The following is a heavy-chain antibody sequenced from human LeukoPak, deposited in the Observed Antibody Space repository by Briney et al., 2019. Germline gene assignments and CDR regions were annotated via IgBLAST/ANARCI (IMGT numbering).Heavy chain of an antibody. CDR3: ARQGYSYGYDY. CDR2: IYSRGST. J-gene: IGHJ4*02. Sequence: SETLSLTCTVSGGSITSYYWSWIRQPAGKGLEWIGLIYSRGSTNYNPSLKSRVTMSVDTSKNQFSLKLSSVTAADTAVYYCARQGYSYGYDYWGQGTLVTVSS. CDR1: GGSITSYY. D-gene: IGHD5-18*01. V-gene: IGHV4-4*07.